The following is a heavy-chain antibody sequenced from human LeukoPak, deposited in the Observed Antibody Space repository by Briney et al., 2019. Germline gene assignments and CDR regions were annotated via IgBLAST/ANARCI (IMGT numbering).Heavy chain of an antibody. V-gene: IGHV3-53*01. D-gene: IGHD2-2*01. CDR1: GFTVSSNY. J-gene: IGHJ6*03. CDR3: ARELPSAYYMDV. Sequence: AAGSLRLSCAASGFTVSSNYMSWVRQAPGKGLEWVSVIYSGGSTYYADSVKGRFTISRDNSKNTLSLQMNSLGAEDTAVYYCARELPSAYYMDVWGKGTTVTVSS. CDR2: IYSGGST.